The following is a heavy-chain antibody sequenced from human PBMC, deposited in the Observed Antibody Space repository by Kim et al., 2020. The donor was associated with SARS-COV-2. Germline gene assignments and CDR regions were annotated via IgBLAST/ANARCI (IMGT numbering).Heavy chain of an antibody. J-gene: IGHJ6*02. D-gene: IGHD5-18*01. CDR1: GFTFDDYA. CDR3: ATIQPAQDYYYGMDV. CDR2: ISWNSGSI. Sequence: GGSLRLSCAASGFTFDDYAMHWVRQAPGKGLEWVSGISWNSGSIGYADSVKGRFTISRDNAKNSLYLQMNSLRAEDTALYYCATIQPAQDYYYGMDVWGQGTTVTVSS. V-gene: IGHV3-9*01.